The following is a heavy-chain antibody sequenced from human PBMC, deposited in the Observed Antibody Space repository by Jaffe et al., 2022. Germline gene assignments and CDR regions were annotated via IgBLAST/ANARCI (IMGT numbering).Heavy chain of an antibody. CDR1: GGTFSSYA. D-gene: IGHD3-10*01. V-gene: IGHV1-69*01. J-gene: IGHJ6*03. CDR3: ARGKGVQGVIYYYYYYMDV. CDR2: IIPIFGTA. Sequence: QVQLVQSGAEVKKPGSSVKVSCKASGGTFSSYAISWVRQAPGQGLEWMGGIIPIFGTANYAQKFQGRVTITADESTSTAYMELSSLRSEDTAVYYCARGKGVQGVIYYYYYYMDVWGKGTTVTVSS.